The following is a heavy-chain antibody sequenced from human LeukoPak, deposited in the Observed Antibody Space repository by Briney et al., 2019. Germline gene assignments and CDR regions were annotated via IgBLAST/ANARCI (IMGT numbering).Heavy chain of an antibody. J-gene: IGHJ4*02. CDR3: AKVQGLGTMVRGVIIDDY. CDR1: GFTFSTYA. Sequence: PGRSLRLSCAASGFTFSTYAMHWVRQAPGKGLEWVAVISYDGGNQKYVDSVKGRLTISRDNSKNTLYLQMNSLRAEDTAVYYCAKVQGLGTMVRGVIIDDYWGQGTLVTVSS. D-gene: IGHD3-10*01. CDR2: ISYDGGNQ. V-gene: IGHV3-30*04.